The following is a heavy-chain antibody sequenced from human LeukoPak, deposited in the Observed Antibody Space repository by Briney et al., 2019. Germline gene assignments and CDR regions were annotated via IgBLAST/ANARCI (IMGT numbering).Heavy chain of an antibody. Sequence: SGTLSLTCTVSGGSFSGYYWSWIRQPPGKGLDWIGHVHYSGSANYNPSLKSRVTISMDTSKNQFSLRLSSVTAVDTAVYYCARVSGATITTYYGMDVWGQGTTVTVS. CDR2: VHYSGSA. D-gene: IGHD5-12*01. V-gene: IGHV4-59*01. J-gene: IGHJ6*02. CDR1: GGSFSGYY. CDR3: ARVSGATITTYYGMDV.